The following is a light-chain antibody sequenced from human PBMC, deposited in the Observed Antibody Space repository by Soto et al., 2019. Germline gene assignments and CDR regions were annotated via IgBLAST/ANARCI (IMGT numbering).Light chain of an antibody. Sequence: QSALTQPRSVSGSPGQSVSISCTGTSRDVGGYHFVSWYQHHPGRVPKLIIYHVSERPSGVPDRFSGSKSGDTASLTISGLQAEDEADYYCSSYAGDSIYVLFGGGTMLTVL. CDR2: HVS. J-gene: IGLJ2*01. V-gene: IGLV2-11*01. CDR3: SSYAGDSIYVL. CDR1: SRDVGGYHF.